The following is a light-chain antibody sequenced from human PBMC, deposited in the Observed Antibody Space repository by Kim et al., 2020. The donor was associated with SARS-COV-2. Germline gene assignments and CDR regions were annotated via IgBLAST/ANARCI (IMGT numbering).Light chain of an antibody. V-gene: IGKV3-20*01. CDR2: GAS. Sequence: WSPGERATLSCRASQSVTSNSVAWYQQKPGQTPRLLIYGASSRAPGIPDRFSGSGSGTDFSLTISRLEPEDFAVYYCQQYGSSPRFGGGTKVDIK. CDR1: QSVTSNS. CDR3: QQYGSSPR. J-gene: IGKJ4*01.